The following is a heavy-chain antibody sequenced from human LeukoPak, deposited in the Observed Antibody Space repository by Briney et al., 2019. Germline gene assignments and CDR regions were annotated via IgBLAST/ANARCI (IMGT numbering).Heavy chain of an antibody. D-gene: IGHD3-9*01. Sequence: GGSLRLSCAASGFTFDDYAMHWVRQAPGKGLEWVSGISWNSGSIGYADSVKGRFTISRDNAENSLYLQMNSLRAEDTAVYYCARANDILAYWGQGTLVTVSS. CDR3: ARANDILAY. CDR2: ISWNSGSI. CDR1: GFTFDDYA. J-gene: IGHJ4*02. V-gene: IGHV3-9*01.